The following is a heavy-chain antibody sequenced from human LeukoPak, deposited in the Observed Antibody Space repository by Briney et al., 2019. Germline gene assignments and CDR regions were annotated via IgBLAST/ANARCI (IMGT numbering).Heavy chain of an antibody. CDR3: ARARLTLAREVIIKADY. CDR1: GFSFSTYW. Sequence: GGSLRLSCAASGFSFSTYWMSWVSQAPGKGLQWVANIKQDGSEKNYVDPVKGRFTISRDNAKNSLYLQMNSLRAEDTAVYYCARARLTLAREVIIKADYWGQGILVTVSS. J-gene: IGHJ4*02. V-gene: IGHV3-7*03. CDR2: IKQDGSEK. D-gene: IGHD3-10*01.